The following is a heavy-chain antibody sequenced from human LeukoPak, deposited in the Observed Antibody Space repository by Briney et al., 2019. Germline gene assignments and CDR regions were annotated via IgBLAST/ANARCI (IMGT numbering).Heavy chain of an antibody. CDR3: ARHRRAVAADYYYYMDV. CDR2: IYYSGST. V-gene: IGHV4-39*01. Sequence: SETLSLTCTVSGGSISSSTYYWGWIRQPPGKGLEWIGNIYYSGSTYYNPSLKSRVTISVDTSKNQFSLKLSSVTAADTAVYYCARHRRAVAADYYYYMDVWGKGTTVTISS. CDR1: GGSISSSTYY. J-gene: IGHJ6*03. D-gene: IGHD6-19*01.